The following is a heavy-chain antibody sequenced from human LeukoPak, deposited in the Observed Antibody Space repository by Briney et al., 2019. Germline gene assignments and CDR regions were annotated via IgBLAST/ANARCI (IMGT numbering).Heavy chain of an antibody. CDR1: GGSFSGYF. D-gene: IGHD4-17*01. J-gene: IGHJ4*02. V-gene: IGHV4-34*01. Sequence: PSETLSLTCAVYGGSFSGYFWSWIRQPPGKGLEWMGEINHSGSTNYNPSLKSRVTISVDTSKNQFSLKLSSVTAADTAVYYCATSTVTTSLGYWGQGTLVTVSS. CDR2: INHSGST. CDR3: ATSTVTTSLGY.